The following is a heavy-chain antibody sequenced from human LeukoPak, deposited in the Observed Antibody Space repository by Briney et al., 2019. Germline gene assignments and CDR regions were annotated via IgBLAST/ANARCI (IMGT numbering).Heavy chain of an antibody. CDR3: AKGASATYYYYYMDV. Sequence: GGSLRLSCAASGFTFSTYGMHWVRQAPGKGLEWVAFIRYDGSNKYYADSVKGRFTISRDNSKNTLYLQMNSLRAENTAVYYCAKGASATYYYYYMDVWGKGTTVTVSS. D-gene: IGHD6-25*01. CDR2: IRYDGSNK. CDR1: GFTFSTYG. J-gene: IGHJ6*03. V-gene: IGHV3-30*02.